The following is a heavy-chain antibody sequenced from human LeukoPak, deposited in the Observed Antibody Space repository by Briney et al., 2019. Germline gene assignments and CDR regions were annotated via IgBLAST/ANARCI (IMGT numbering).Heavy chain of an antibody. J-gene: IGHJ4*02. D-gene: IGHD1-26*01. CDR3: ARENSGSYREFDY. V-gene: IGHV4-4*07. Sequence: SETLSLTCTVPGGSISSYYWSWIRQPAGKGLEWIGRIYTSGSTNYNASLKSRVSMSVDTSKNQFSLKLSSVTAADTAVFYCARENSGSYREFDYWGQGTLVTVSS. CDR1: GGSISSYY. CDR2: IYTSGST.